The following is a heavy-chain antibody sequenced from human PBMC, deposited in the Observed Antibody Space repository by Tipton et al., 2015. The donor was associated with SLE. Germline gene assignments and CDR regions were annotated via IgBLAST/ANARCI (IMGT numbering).Heavy chain of an antibody. V-gene: IGHV3-66*02. CDR1: GFTASNNY. J-gene: IGHJ4*02. CDR3: ARSLTYYYDSSGLLGY. CDR2: IFSGGST. Sequence: SLRLSCAASGFTASNNYMNWVRQAPGKGLEWVSVIFSGGSTYYADSVKGRFTISRDNSKNTLYLQMNSLRAEDTAVYYCARSLTYYYDSSGLLGYWGQGTLVTVSS. D-gene: IGHD3-22*01.